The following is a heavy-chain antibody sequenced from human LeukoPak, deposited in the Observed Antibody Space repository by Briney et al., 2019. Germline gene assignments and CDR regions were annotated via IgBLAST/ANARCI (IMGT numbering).Heavy chain of an antibody. CDR2: IYYSGST. J-gene: IGHJ4*02. D-gene: IGHD3-3*01. CDR1: GGSISSYY. CDR3: ASPYYDFWSGYPTEDY. Sequence: SETLSLTCTVSGGSISSYYWSWIRQPPGKGLEWIGYIYYSGSTNYNPSLKSRVTISVDTSKNQFSLKLSSVTAADTAVYYCASPYYDFWSGYPTEDYWGQGTLVTVSS. V-gene: IGHV4-59*01.